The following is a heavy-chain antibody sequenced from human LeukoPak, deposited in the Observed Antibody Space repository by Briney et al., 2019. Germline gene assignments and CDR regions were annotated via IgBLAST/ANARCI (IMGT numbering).Heavy chain of an antibody. CDR2: INHSGST. J-gene: IGHJ6*02. CDR1: GGSFSGYC. V-gene: IGHV4-34*01. D-gene: IGHD1-26*01. Sequence: SETLSLTCAVYGGSFSGYCWSWIRQPPGKGLEWIGEINHSGSTNYNPSLKSRVTISVDTSKNQFSLKLSSVTAADTAVYYCARGRDGGSYFYYYYGMDVWGQGTTVTVSS. CDR3: ARGRDGGSYFYYYYGMDV.